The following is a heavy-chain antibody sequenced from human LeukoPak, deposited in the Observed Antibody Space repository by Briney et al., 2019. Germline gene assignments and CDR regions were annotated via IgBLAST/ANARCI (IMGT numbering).Heavy chain of an antibody. CDR2: IKQDGSEK. CDR1: GFTFSSYW. Sequence: GGSLRLSCVASGFTFSSYWMSWVRQAPGKGLEWVANIKQDGSEKYYVDSVKGRFTISRDNAKNSLYLQMNSLRAEDTAVYYCARADELPDLDYWGQGTLVIVSS. D-gene: IGHD2-15*01. CDR3: ARADELPDLDY. V-gene: IGHV3-7*01. J-gene: IGHJ4*02.